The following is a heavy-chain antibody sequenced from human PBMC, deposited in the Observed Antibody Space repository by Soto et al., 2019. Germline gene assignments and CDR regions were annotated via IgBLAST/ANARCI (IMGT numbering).Heavy chain of an antibody. Sequence: QVQLVQSGAEAKKPGSSVKVSCKASGGTFSSYAISWVRQAPGQGLEWMGGIIPIFGTANYAQKFQGRVTITADESTSTAYMELSSLRSEDTAVYYCARGGYCSGGSCYGILDYWGQGTLVTVSS. J-gene: IGHJ4*02. V-gene: IGHV1-69*12. CDR1: GGTFSSYA. D-gene: IGHD2-15*01. CDR2: IIPIFGTA. CDR3: ARGGYCSGGSCYGILDY.